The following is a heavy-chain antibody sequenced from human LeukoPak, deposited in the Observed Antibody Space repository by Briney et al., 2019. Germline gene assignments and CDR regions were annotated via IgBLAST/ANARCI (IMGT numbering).Heavy chain of an antibody. V-gene: IGHV1-69*01. Sequence: SVKVSCKPSGGSLRSYGISWVRQAPGQGVEWRGGIMPIFGTANYAQTFQRRVTITAAEYTSTAYLELCSLRSGDTAVYYFAREYWRSTSCSNWCEPWGRGTVVLVSA. D-gene: IGHD2-2*01. CDR1: GGSLRSYG. CDR3: AREYWRSTSCSNWCEP. CDR2: IMPIFGTA. J-gene: IGHJ5*02.